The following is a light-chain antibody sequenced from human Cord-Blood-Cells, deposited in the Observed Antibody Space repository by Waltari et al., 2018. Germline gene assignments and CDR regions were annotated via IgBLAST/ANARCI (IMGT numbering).Light chain of an antibody. J-gene: IGKJ3*01. CDR2: GAS. CDR3: QQYNNWPLERIT. CDR1: QSVSSN. V-gene: IGKV3-15*01. Sequence: EIVMTQSPATLSVSPGERATLSCRASQSVSSNLAWYQQKPGQAPRLLISGASXXXXXXXXXXXXSGSGTEFTLTISSLQSEDFAVYYCQQYNNWPLERITFGPGTKVDIK.